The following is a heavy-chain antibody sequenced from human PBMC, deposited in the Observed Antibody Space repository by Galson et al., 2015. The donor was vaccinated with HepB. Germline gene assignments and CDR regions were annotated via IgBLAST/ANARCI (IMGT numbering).Heavy chain of an antibody. CDR2: IHRSGTI. CDR3: ARDVAGHLDY. Sequence: SETLSLTCTVSDYSIRSGYYWGWIRQPPGKGLEWIGSIHRSGTIYQNPSLKSRLTISVDASKNQFSLKLNSVTAADTAVYYCARDVAGHLDYWGQGTLVTVSS. V-gene: IGHV4-38-2*02. D-gene: IGHD6-19*01. CDR1: DYSIRSGYY. J-gene: IGHJ4*02.